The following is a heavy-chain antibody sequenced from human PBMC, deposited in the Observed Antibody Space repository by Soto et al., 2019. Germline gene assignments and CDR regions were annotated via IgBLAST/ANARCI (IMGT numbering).Heavy chain of an antibody. Sequence: TSETLSLTCAVFGGSFSGYYWSWIRPPPGKGLEWIGEIYHSGSTNYNPSLKSRVTISVDKSKNQFSLKLSSVTAADTAVYYCARVEYSYGDYYYYYMDVWGKGTTVTVSS. CDR2: IYHSGST. CDR3: ARVEYSYGDYYYYYMDV. CDR1: GGSFSGYY. D-gene: IGHD5-18*01. V-gene: IGHV4-34*01. J-gene: IGHJ6*03.